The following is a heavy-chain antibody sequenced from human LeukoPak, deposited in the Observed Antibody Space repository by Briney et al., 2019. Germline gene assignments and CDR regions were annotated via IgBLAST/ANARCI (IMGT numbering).Heavy chain of an antibody. D-gene: IGHD3-9*01. CDR3: ARRADYFSTTGYDKFDY. Sequence: SETLSLTCTVSGGSITGYYWSWIRQPPGKGLEWIGYLYYSGGTDYNRSLKSRLTMSVDTSKNQFPLKLRFVTAADTAVYYCARRADYFSTTGYDKFDYWGQGSLVTVSS. CDR2: LYYSGGT. V-gene: IGHV4-59*08. J-gene: IGHJ4*02. CDR1: GGSITGYY.